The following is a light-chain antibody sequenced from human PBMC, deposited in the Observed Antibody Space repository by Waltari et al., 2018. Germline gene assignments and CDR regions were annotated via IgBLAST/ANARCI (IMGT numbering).Light chain of an antibody. CDR1: SDDIGAHSY. J-gene: IGLJ2*01. Sequence: QSALTQPASVSGSPGQSITISCTGPSDDIGAHSYFTWYHQRPGKVPKLIIYDLTERPSGVSNRFSGSKSGSTASLTVSGLQAEDEGLFYCSAYTSRGTLKFGGGTRVTVL. V-gene: IGLV2-14*03. CDR2: DLT. CDR3: SAYTSRGTLK.